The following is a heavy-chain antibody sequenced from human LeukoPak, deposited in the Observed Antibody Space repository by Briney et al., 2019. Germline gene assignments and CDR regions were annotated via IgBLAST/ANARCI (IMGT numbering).Heavy chain of an antibody. CDR2: ITRNSDGGAT. CDR1: GLTFSNTW. Sequence: GRSLRLSCAVSGLTFSNTWMSWFRQAPGKGLEWVGHITRNSDGGATNYGAPVKGRFTISRDDSKNTLYLQMSSLTTEDTATYYCVGAFLGFWGLGTLVTVSS. J-gene: IGHJ4*02. D-gene: IGHD3-16*01. CDR3: VGAFLGF. V-gene: IGHV3-15*01.